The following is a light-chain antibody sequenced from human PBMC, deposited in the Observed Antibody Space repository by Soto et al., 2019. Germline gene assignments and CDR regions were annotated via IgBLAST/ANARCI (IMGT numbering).Light chain of an antibody. CDR1: QSVGSNY. V-gene: IGKV3-20*01. CDR2: GAS. CDR3: QQYTTSPFT. Sequence: ELVLTQSPGTLSLSPGERATLYCRASQSVGSNYLAWYQQKHGQAPRVLMYGASSRATDIPDRFSGSGSEADFTLTISRLEPEDFAVYSSQQYTTSPFTFGPWTKVDIK. J-gene: IGKJ3*01.